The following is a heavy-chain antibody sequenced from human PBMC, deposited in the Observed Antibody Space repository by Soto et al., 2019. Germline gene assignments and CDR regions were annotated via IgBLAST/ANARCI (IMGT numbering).Heavy chain of an antibody. CDR1: GFTFINYA. J-gene: IGHJ2*01. CDR2: ISGGGDRT. CDR3: ARKVLGSTSRPDWWYFDL. V-gene: IGHV3-23*01. D-gene: IGHD2-2*01. Sequence: EVQLLESGGGLVQPGGSLRLSCVGSGFTFINYAMNWVRQTPGKGLEWVSGISGGGDRTFDADSVKGRFTISRDNSKNTVNLQVNSVRADDTAVYYCARKVLGSTSRPDWWYFDLWGRGTLVTVSS.